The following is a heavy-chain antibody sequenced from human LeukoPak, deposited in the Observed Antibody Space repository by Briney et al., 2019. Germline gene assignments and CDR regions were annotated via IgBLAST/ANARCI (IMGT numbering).Heavy chain of an antibody. J-gene: IGHJ4*02. CDR1: GFTFSSYW. CDR3: ARVRNTIFGVTSFDY. Sequence: GGSLRLSCAASGFTFSSYWMSWVRPAPGKGLEWVANIKQDGSEKKYVDSVKGRFTISRDNAKNSLYLQMNSLRAEDTAVFYCARVRNTIFGVTSFDYWGQGTLVTVSS. V-gene: IGHV3-7*01. CDR2: IKQDGSEK. D-gene: IGHD3-3*01.